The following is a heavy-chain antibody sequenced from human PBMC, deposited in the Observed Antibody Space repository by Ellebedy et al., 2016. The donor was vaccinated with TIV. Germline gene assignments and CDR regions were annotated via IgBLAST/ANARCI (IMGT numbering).Heavy chain of an antibody. CDR2: INAGNGNT. J-gene: IGHJ4*02. CDR3: ATVGGSYPYYFDY. V-gene: IGHV1-3*01. CDR1: GYSFINYA. Sequence: AASVKVSCKASGYSFINYAMHWVRQAPGQRLEWMGWINAGNGNTKYSQKFQGRVTITRDTSASTAYMELSSLRSEDTAVYYCATVGGSYPYYFDYWGQGTLVTVSS. D-gene: IGHD1-26*01.